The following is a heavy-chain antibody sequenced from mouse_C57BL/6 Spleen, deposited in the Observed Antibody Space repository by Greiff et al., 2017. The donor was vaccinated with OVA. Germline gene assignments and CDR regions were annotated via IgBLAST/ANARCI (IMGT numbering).Heavy chain of an antibody. CDR2: IDPETGGT. J-gene: IGHJ3*01. CDR1: GYTFTDYE. V-gene: IGHV1-15*01. CDR3: TRSLIYYYGSSYVGAY. Sequence: VQLQQSGAELVRPGASVTLSCKASGYTFTDYEMHWVKQTPVHGLEWIGAIDPETGGTAYNQKFKGKAILTADKSSSTAYMELRSLTSEDSAVYYCTRSLIYYYGSSYVGAYWGQGTLVTVSA. D-gene: IGHD1-1*01.